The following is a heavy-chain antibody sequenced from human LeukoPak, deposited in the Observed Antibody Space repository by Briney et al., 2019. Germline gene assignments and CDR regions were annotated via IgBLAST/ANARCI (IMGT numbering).Heavy chain of an antibody. CDR3: ARGSITMVRGVMGYFDY. CDR2: IYYSGST. J-gene: IGHJ4*02. Sequence: PSETLSLTCTVSGGSISSYYWSWIRQPPGKGLEWIGYIYYSGSTSYNPSLKSRVTISVDTSKNQFSLKLSSVTAADTAVYYCARGSITMVRGVMGYFDYWGQGTLVTVSS. D-gene: IGHD3-10*01. CDR1: GGSISSYY. V-gene: IGHV4-59*01.